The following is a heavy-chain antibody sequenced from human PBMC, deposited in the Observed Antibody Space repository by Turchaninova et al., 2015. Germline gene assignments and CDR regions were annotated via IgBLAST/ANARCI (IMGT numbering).Heavy chain of an antibody. D-gene: IGHD7-27*01. CDR1: GYSFSNYA. CDR3: APLDLGDY. V-gene: IGHV1-3*04. J-gene: IGHJ4*02. Sequence: QVQLVQSGAEVKQPGASVKVSCKASGYSFSNYAMHWVRQAPGQRPEYMGWNRTGNGDTKYSQRVQDRVTMTRDTSASTVYMELSSLRTEDTAVYYCAPLDLGDYWGQGTLVTVSS. CDR2: NRTGNGDT.